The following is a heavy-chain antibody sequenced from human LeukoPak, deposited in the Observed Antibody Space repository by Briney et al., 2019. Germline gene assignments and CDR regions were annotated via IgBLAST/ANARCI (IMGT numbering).Heavy chain of an antibody. CDR1: GGSFSGYY. CDR2: INHSGST. J-gene: IGHJ4*02. D-gene: IGHD4-11*01. CDR3: ARGDHQGYSRRFDY. Sequence: SETLSLTCAVYGGSFSGYYWSWIRQPPGKGLEWIGEINHSGSTNYNPSLKSRVTISVDTSKNQFSLKLSPVTAADTAVYYCARGDHQGYSRRFDYWGQGTLVTVSS. V-gene: IGHV4-34*01.